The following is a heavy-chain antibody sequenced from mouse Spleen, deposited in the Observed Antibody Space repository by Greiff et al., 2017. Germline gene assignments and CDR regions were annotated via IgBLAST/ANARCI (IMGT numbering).Heavy chain of an antibody. CDR3: ARRGYDGYYFDY. V-gene: IGHV2-2*02. Sequence: VQLVESGPGLVQPSQSLSITCTVSGFSLTSYGVHWVRQSPGKGLEWLGVIWSGGSTDYNAAFISRLSISKDNSKSQVFFKMNSLQANDTARYYGARRGYDGYYFDYWGQGTTLTVSS. D-gene: IGHD2-2*01. CDR2: IWSGGST. J-gene: IGHJ2*01. CDR1: GFSLTSYG.